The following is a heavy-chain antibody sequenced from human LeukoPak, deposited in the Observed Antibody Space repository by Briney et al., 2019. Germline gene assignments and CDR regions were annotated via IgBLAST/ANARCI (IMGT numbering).Heavy chain of an antibody. CDR1: GGSISSSSYY. D-gene: IGHD1-26*01. Sequence: SETLSLTCTVSGGSISSSSYYWGWIRQPPGKGLEWIGSIYYSGSTYYNPSLKSRVTISVDTSKNQFSLKLSSVTAADTAVYYCARGLFSGSRSQGWFDPWGQGTLVTVSS. CDR3: ARGLFSGSRSQGWFDP. V-gene: IGHV4-39*07. CDR2: IYYSGST. J-gene: IGHJ5*02.